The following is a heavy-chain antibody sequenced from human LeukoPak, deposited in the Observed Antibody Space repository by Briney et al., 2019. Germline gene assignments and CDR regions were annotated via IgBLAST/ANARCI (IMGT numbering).Heavy chain of an antibody. V-gene: IGHV3-7*01. CDR3: ANPLMRDRWFRES. CDR2: IKEDGREK. D-gene: IGHD3-10*01. Sequence: GGSLRLSCAASGLTFSGAWMNWVRQAPGKGLEGVANIKEDGREKYYVESVKGRFTICRDTSTNALYLQLNSLRPEDTAVYYCANPLMRDRWFRESWGQGTLVSVSS. J-gene: IGHJ5*02. CDR1: GLTFSGAW.